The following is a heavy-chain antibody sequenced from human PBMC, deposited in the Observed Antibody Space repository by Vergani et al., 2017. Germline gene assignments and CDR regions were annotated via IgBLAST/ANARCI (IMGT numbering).Heavy chain of an antibody. Sequence: QVQLVQSGAEVKKPGASVRVSCKASGYTFTGYYMHWVRQAPGQGLEWMGWINPNSGGTNYAQKFQGRVTMTRDTSISTAYMELSRLRSDDTAVYYCASGGYCSSTSCYGYFQHWGQGTLVTVSS. CDR3: ASGGYCSSTSCYGYFQH. D-gene: IGHD2-2*01. V-gene: IGHV1-2*02. CDR1: GYTFTGYY. CDR2: INPNSGGT. J-gene: IGHJ1*01.